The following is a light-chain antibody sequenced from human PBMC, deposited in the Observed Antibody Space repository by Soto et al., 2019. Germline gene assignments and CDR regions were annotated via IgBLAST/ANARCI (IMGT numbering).Light chain of an antibody. CDR1: SSNIGAGYD. CDR2: GNS. CDR3: QCYDSSLSGAHVV. J-gene: IGLJ2*01. V-gene: IGLV1-40*01. Sequence: QSVLTQPPSVSGAPGQRVTISCTGSSSNIGAGYDVHWYQQLPGTAPKLLIYGNSNRPSGVPERFSGSKSGTSASLAITGLQAEDEADYYCQCYDSSLSGAHVVFGGGTKLTVL.